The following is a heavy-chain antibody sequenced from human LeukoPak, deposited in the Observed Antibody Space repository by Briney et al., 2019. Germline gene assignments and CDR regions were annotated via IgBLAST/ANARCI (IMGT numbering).Heavy chain of an antibody. Sequence: GGSLRLSCAASGFTFADYAMLWVRQAPGKGLEWVSGISWKTNTIGYADSVKGRFTISRDDAKNSLYLQMHSLRPEDTALYYCAKGIEAGYSYGCDYWGQGTLVTVSS. CDR3: AKGIEAGYSYGCDY. V-gene: IGHV3-9*01. CDR1: GFTFADYA. J-gene: IGHJ4*02. D-gene: IGHD5-18*01. CDR2: ISWKTNTI.